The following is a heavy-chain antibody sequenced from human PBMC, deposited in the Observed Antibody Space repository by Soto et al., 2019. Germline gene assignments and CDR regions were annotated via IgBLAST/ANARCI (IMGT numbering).Heavy chain of an antibody. V-gene: IGHV4-59*01. Sequence: QVQLQESGPGLVKPSETLSLTCTVSGGSISSYYWTWIRQPPGKGLEWIGYIYYTGSTNHNPSLKXXHXXSADTSKTQFSRQLSSVAAADTAVYYCAGGEISGWGSCLGYWGQGARVTVSS. D-gene: IGHD2-15*01. J-gene: IGHJ4*02. CDR2: IYYTGST. CDR1: GGSISSYY. CDR3: AGGEISGWGSCLGY.